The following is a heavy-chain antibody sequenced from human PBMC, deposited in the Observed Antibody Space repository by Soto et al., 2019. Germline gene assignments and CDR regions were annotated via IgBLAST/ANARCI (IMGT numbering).Heavy chain of an antibody. CDR3: ARGDSTDCSNGVCSFFYNHDMDV. Sequence: ASVKVSCKASGYSFTDYHIHWVRQAPGQGLEWLGRINPKSGGTSTAQKFQGWVTMTTDTSISTASMELARLTSDDTAIYYCARGDSTDCSNGVCSFFYNHDMDVWGQGTTVTVSS. V-gene: IGHV1-2*04. CDR2: INPKSGGT. CDR1: GYSFTDYH. J-gene: IGHJ6*02. D-gene: IGHD2-8*01.